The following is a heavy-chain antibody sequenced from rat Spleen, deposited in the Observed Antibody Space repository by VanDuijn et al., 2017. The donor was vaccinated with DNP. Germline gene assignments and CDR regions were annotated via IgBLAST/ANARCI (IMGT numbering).Heavy chain of an antibody. J-gene: IGHJ4*01. D-gene: IGHD1-11*01. Sequence: EVQLVESGGGVVQSGRSLKVSCAASGFTFRDYNMAWVRQATKKGLEWVATITYDGSKTYYRDSVKGRFTISRDNAKSTLYLQMDSLRSEDTATYYCITFEGRNAWGQGTSVTVSS. V-gene: IGHV5S10*01. CDR1: GFTFRDYN. CDR2: ITYDGSKT. CDR3: ITFEGRNA.